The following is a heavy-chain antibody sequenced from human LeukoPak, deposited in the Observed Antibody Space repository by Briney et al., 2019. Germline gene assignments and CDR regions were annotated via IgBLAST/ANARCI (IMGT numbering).Heavy chain of an antibody. CDR3: ARDGGDGYKNYIDY. J-gene: IGHJ4*02. CDR1: GFTFSSYW. CDR2: IKQGGSEK. V-gene: IGHV3-7*01. D-gene: IGHD5-24*01. Sequence: PGGSLRLSCAASGFTFSSYWMSWVRQAPGKGLEWVANIKQGGSEKYYVDSVKGQFTISRDNAKNSLYLQMNSLRAEDTAVYYCARDGGDGYKNYIDYWGQGTLVTVSS.